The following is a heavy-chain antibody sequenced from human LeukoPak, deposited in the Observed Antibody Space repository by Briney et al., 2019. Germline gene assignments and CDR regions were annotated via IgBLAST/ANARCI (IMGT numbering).Heavy chain of an antibody. CDR2: AYYRSKRFI. D-gene: IGHD3-10*01. Sequence: SQTLSLTCALSGDSVSGSPAVWNWIRQSPSRGLEWLGRAYYRSKRFIDYALSVKGRITITPDTSKNQFSLQLNSVTAEDTAVYYCARGAVRGGTNFDYWGQGTLVTVSS. CDR1: GDSVSGSPAV. V-gene: IGHV6-1*01. J-gene: IGHJ4*02. CDR3: ARGAVRGGTNFDY.